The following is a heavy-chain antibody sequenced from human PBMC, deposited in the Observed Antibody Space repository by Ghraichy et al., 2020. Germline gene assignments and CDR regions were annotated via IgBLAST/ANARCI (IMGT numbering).Heavy chain of an antibody. V-gene: IGHV3-7*03. CDR3: ARAKVHYGQYGNWFDP. J-gene: IGHJ5*02. D-gene: IGHD4-17*01. Sequence: GGSLRLSCAASGFTFSSYWMTWVRQAQGKGLEWVANIKQDGSDKNYVDSVKGRFTISRDNAKNSLYLQMNSLRAEDTAVYYCARAKVHYGQYGNWFDPWGQGTLVTVSS. CDR2: IKQDGSDK. CDR1: GFTFSSYW.